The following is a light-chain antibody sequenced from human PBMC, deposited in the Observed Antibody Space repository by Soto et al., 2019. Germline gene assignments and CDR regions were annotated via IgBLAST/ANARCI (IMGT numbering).Light chain of an antibody. CDR3: QLYDYSLFT. J-gene: IGKJ3*01. Sequence: EIVLTQSPATLSLSPGERATLSCRASQSVSSGYLAWYQQKPGQAPRLLIYGASTMATGIPDRFSGSGSGTDFTLTISRLEPEDFALYYFQLYDYSLFTFGPGTKVDIK. CDR2: GAS. CDR1: QSVSSGY. V-gene: IGKV3-20*01.